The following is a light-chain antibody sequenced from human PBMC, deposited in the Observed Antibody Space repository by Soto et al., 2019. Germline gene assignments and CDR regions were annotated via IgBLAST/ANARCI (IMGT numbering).Light chain of an antibody. CDR3: QQYGDAPIT. J-gene: IGKJ5*01. V-gene: IGKV3-20*01. Sequence: EIVLMQSPGTLSLFPGERATLSCRASQTVPSTLLAWFQQKPGQAPGLLIYRASSRATGVPDRFSGSGSGTDFTLTISRLEPEDFALYYCQQYGDAPITFGQGTRLEIK. CDR2: RAS. CDR1: QTVPSTL.